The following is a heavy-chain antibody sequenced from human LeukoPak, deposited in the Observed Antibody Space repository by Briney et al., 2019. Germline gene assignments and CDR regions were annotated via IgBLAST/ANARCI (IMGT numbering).Heavy chain of an antibody. CDR1: GFTFSSYA. J-gene: IGHJ6*03. D-gene: IGHD3-3*01. Sequence: GRSLRLSCAASGFTFSSYAMHWVRQAPGKGLEWVAVISYDGSNKYYADSVKGRFTISRDNSKNTLYLQMNSLRAEDTAVYYCARVHYDLGLAYMDVWGKGTTVTVSS. CDR2: ISYDGSNK. V-gene: IGHV3-30-3*01. CDR3: ARVHYDLGLAYMDV.